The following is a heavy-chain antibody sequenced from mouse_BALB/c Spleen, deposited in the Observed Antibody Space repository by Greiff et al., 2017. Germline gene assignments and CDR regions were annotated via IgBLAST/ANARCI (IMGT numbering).Heavy chain of an antibody. CDR2: IYPGGGYT. CDR3: ARAYYGNPYAMDY. J-gene: IGHJ4*01. D-gene: IGHD2-10*01. V-gene: IGHV1-63*02. CDR1: GYTFTNYW. Sequence: QVQLQQSGAELVRPGTSVKISCKASGYTFTNYWLGWVKQRPGHGLEWIGDIYPGGGYTNYNEKFKGKATLTADTSSSTAYMQLSSLTSEDSAVYFCARAYYGNPYAMDYWGQGTSVTVSS.